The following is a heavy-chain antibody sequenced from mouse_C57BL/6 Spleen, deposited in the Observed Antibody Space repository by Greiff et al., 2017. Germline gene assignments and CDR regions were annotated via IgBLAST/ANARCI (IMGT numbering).Heavy chain of an antibody. CDR1: GFTFSDYG. CDR2: ISNLAYSI. D-gene: IGHD1-1*01. Sequence: EVKLVEPGGGLVQPGGSLKLSCAASGFTFSDYGMAWVRQAPRKGPEWVAFISNLAYSIYYADTLTGRFTISRETAKNTLYLEMSSLRSEDTAMYYCARQGYYYGSSSYYAMDYWGQGTSVTVSS. J-gene: IGHJ4*01. CDR3: ARQGYYYGSSSYYAMDY. V-gene: IGHV5-15*04.